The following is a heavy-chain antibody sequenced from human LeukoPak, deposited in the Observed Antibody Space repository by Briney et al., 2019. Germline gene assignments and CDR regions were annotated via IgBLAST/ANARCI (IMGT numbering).Heavy chain of an antibody. V-gene: IGHV1-46*01. J-gene: IGHJ4*02. CDR3: ARNYYDGSGYYSGLDY. D-gene: IGHD3-22*01. CDR1: GYTFTSYY. Sequence: ASVKVSCKASGYTFTSYYMHWVRQAPGQGLEWMGIINPSGGSTSYAQKFQGRVTMTRDTSTSTVYMELSSLRSEDTAVYYCARNYYDGSGYYSGLDYWGQGTLVTVSS. CDR2: INPSGGST.